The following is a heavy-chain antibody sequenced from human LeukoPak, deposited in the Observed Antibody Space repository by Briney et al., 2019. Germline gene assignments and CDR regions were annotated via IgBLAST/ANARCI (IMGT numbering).Heavy chain of an antibody. CDR1: GGSISSYL. V-gene: IGHV4-4*07. D-gene: IGHD6-19*01. CDR3: ARDRSSGWFDY. J-gene: IGHJ4*02. Sequence: SETLSLTCTVSGGSISSYLWSWIRQSAGKRLEWLGRIHTSGTTTYSPSLQSRLTMSVDTSKSQVSLRLTSVTAADTAVYYCARDRSSGWFDYWGQGTLVTVSS. CDR2: IHTSGTT.